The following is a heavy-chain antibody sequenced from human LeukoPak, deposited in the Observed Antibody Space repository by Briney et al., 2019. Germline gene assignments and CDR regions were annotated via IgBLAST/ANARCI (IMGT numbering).Heavy chain of an antibody. J-gene: IGHJ6*02. Sequence: GGSLRLSCAASGFTFSSYNMNWVRQAPGKGLEWVSYISSSGSTIYYADSVKGRFTISRDNAKNSLYLQMNSLRAEDTAVYYCARDRPMTTVAYYYYYGMDVWGQGTTVTVSS. D-gene: IGHD4-23*01. V-gene: IGHV3-48*04. CDR3: ARDRPMTTVAYYYYYGMDV. CDR2: ISSSGSTI. CDR1: GFTFSSYN.